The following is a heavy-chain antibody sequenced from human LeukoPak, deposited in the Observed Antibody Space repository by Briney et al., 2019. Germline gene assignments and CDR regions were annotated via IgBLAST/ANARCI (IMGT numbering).Heavy chain of an antibody. CDR2: ITGDGIST. Sequence: GGSLRLSCAASGFTFSGYWMHWVRQAPGMGLVWVSRITGDGISTSYADSVKGRFTISRDNAKNTLYLQMISLRAEDTAVYHCARDTGWYFDLWGRGTLVTVSS. CDR3: ARDTGWYFDL. J-gene: IGHJ2*01. D-gene: IGHD4-17*01. V-gene: IGHV3-74*01. CDR1: GFTFSGYW.